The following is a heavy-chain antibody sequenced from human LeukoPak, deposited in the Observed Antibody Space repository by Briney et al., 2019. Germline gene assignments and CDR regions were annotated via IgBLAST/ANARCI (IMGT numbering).Heavy chain of an antibody. J-gene: IGHJ6*02. CDR1: GFTFSSYS. V-gene: IGHV3-21*04. Sequence: GGSLRLSCAASGFTFSSYSMNWVRQAPGKGLEWVSSISSSSSYIYYADSVKGRFTISRDNAKNSLYLQMNNLRAEDTAVYYCAKEVTISRGGDVWGQGTTVTVSS. CDR3: AKEVTISRGGDV. CDR2: ISSSSSYI. D-gene: IGHD3-9*01.